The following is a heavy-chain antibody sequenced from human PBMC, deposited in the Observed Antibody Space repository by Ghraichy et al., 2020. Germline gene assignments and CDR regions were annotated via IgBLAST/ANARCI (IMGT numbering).Heavy chain of an antibody. V-gene: IGHV3-33*01. CDR2: IWYDGSNK. Sequence: LSLTCAASGFTFSSYGMHWVRQAPGKGLEWVAVIWYDGSNKDYADSVKGRFTISRDNFKKTLYLQMNSLRAEDTAVYYCARDSGGWIQLWSTFDYWGQGTLVTVSS. D-gene: IGHD5-18*01. CDR1: GFTFSSYG. CDR3: ARDSGGWIQLWSTFDY. J-gene: IGHJ4*02.